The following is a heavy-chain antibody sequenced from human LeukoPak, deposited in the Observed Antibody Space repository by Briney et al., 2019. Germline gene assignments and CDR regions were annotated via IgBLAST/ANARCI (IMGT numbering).Heavy chain of an antibody. CDR1: GYSFTSYW. V-gene: IGHV5-10-1*01. CDR2: IDPSDSYT. J-gene: IGHJ4*02. CDR3: ARLPAKYCSSTSCYAGFGY. Sequence: GESLKISCKGSGYSFTSYWISWVRQMPGKGLEWMGRIDPSDSYTNYSPSFQGHVTISADKSISTAYLQWSSLKASDTAMYYCARLPAKYCSSTSCYAGFGYWGQGTLVTVSS. D-gene: IGHD2-2*01.